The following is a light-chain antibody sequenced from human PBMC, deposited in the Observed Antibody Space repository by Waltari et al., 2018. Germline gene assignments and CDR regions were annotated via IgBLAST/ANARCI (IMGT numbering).Light chain of an antibody. CDR3: QNHERLPAT. CDR2: GAS. J-gene: IGKJ1*01. Sequence: EVVLTQFPGTLSLSPGERATLFCRANQSVSTFLAWYQQKAGQAPRLLIYGASSRATGIPDRFSGSGSGTDFSLTISRLEPEDFAVYYCQNHERLPATFGQGTKVEIK. V-gene: IGKV3-20*01. CDR1: QSVSTF.